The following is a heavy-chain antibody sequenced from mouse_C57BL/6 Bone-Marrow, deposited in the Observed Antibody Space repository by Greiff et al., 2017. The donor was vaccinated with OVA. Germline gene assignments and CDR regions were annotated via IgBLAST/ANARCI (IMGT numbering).Heavy chain of an antibody. CDR2: IHPNSGST. CDR3: ARFGVYDYPFAY. Sequence: QVQLQQSGAELVKPGASVKLSCKASGYTFTSYWMHWVKQRPGQGLEWIGMIHPNSGSTNYNEKFKSKATLTVDKSSSTAYMQLSSLTSEDSAVYYCARFGVYDYPFAYWGQGTLVTVSA. D-gene: IGHD2-4*01. J-gene: IGHJ3*01. CDR1: GYTFTSYW. V-gene: IGHV1-64*01.